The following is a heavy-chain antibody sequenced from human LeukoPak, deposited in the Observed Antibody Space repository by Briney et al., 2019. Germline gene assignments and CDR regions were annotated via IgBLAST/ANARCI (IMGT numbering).Heavy chain of an antibody. CDR2: IDPSGGST. J-gene: IGHJ4*02. CDR3: ARVQEYTAMVCYFDY. CDR1: GYTFTSYY. V-gene: IGHV1-46*01. D-gene: IGHD5-18*01. Sequence: ASVKVSCKASGYTFTSYYMHWVRQAPGQGLEWMGIIDPSGGSTSYAQKFQGRVTMTRDTSTSTVYMELSSLRSEDTAVYYCARVQEYTAMVCYFDYWGQGTLVTVSS.